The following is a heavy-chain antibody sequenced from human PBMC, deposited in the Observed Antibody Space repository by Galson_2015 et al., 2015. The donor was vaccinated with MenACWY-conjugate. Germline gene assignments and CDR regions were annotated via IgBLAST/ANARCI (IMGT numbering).Heavy chain of an antibody. CDR1: GFTFSSYR. D-gene: IGHD2-2*01. J-gene: IGHJ4*02. Sequence: SLRLSCAASGFTFSSYRMNWVRQAPGKGLEWVSYISSSSSTIYYADSVKGRFTISRDNAKNSLYLQMNGLRAEDTVVYYCARDFSSLDYWGQGTLVTVSS. CDR3: ARDFSSLDY. CDR2: ISSSSSTI. V-gene: IGHV3-48*04.